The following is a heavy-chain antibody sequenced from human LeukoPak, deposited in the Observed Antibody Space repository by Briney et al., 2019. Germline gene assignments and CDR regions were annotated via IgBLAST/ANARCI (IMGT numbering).Heavy chain of an antibody. CDR2: IYSGGST. CDR1: GLTVSTNY. Sequence: GGSLRLSCAASGLTVSTNYMSWVRQAPGKGLEWVSVIYSGGSTYYADSVKGRFTISRDNSKNTLYLQVNSLRAEDTAVYYCAKVRARRITMIAHVYFDYWGQGTLVTVSS. V-gene: IGHV3-66*02. D-gene: IGHD3-22*01. CDR3: AKVRARRITMIAHVYFDY. J-gene: IGHJ4*02.